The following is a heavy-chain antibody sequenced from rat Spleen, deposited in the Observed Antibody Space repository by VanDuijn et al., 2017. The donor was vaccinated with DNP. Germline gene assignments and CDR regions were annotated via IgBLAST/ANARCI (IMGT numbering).Heavy chain of an antibody. V-gene: IGHV5S23*01. CDR2: INTNGGSP. D-gene: IGHD1-12*02. J-gene: IGHJ3*01. CDR3: ASSYFYDGTYYPFTY. CDR1: GFTFSNYD. Sequence: EVQLVESGGGLVQAGRSLKLSCAASGFTFSNYDMAWVRQAPTTGLEWVASINTNGGSPYYRDSLKGRFTVSRDNTKSTLYLQMDSLKSEDTATYYCASSYFYDGTYYPFTYWGQGTLVTVSS.